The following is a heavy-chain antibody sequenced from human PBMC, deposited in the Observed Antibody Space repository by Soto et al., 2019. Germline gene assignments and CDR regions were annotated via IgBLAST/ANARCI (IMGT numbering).Heavy chain of an antibody. V-gene: IGHV4-38-2*01. Sequence: SETLSLTCAVSGYSISSGHYWGWMRQPPGKGLEWIGSTHHSGSTYYNPSLKSRVTISVDTSRNQFSLKLSSVTAADTAVYYCARQKLWELRQVSYYYYGMDVWGQGTTVTVCS. D-gene: IGHD1-26*01. CDR3: ARQKLWELRQVSYYYYGMDV. J-gene: IGHJ6*02. CDR1: GYSISSGHY. CDR2: THHSGST.